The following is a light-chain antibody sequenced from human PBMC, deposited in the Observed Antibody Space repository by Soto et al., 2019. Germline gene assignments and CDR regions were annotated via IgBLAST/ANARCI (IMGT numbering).Light chain of an antibody. J-gene: IGKJ5*01. CDR3: QQYHNDPPIT. V-gene: IGKV1-5*01. CDR1: QSISSW. Sequence: DFPGSQSPSTLSASVGNQVSITCLVSQSISSWLAWYQQKPGKAPKLLIYGASTRATGIPARFSGSGSGTEFTLTISSLQSEDFALYYCQQYHNDPPITFGQGGRLEIK. CDR2: GAS.